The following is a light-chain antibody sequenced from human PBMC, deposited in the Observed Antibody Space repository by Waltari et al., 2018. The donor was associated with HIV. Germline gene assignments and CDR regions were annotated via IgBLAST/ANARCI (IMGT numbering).Light chain of an antibody. Sequence: QSLLTQPPSASGTPGQSVTISCSGSSSNIGSNYVYWYQQLPGTAPKLLIYRNKQRSSGVPDLFSVFKSGTSASLAISGLQSEYEADYYCAAWDDNLSGWVFGGGSKLTIL. CDR2: RNK. J-gene: IGLJ3*02. V-gene: IGLV1-47*01. CDR3: AAWDDNLSGWV. CDR1: SSNIGSNY.